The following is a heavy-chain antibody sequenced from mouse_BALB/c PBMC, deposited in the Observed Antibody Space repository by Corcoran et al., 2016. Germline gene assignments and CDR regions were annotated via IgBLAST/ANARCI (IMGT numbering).Heavy chain of an antibody. Sequence: QIQLVQSGPELKKPGETVKISCKASGYTFTNYGMNWVKQAPGKGLKWMGWINTYTGEPTYADDFKGRFAFSLETSASTAYLQINNLKNEDMATYFCARRRYGSSRYAMDYWGQGTSVTVSS. J-gene: IGHJ4*01. CDR3: ARRRYGSSRYAMDY. V-gene: IGHV9-1*02. CDR2: INTYTGEP. D-gene: IGHD1-1*01. CDR1: GYTFTNYG.